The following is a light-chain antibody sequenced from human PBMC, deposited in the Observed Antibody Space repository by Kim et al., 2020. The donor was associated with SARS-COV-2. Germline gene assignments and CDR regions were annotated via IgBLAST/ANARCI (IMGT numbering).Light chain of an antibody. CDR2: QNN. V-gene: IGLV3-1*01. CDR3: QAWDSSTASVV. J-gene: IGLJ2*01. Sequence: SYELTQPPSVSVSPRQTASITCSGDKLGDKYACWYQQKPGQSPVLVIYQNNKRPSGIPERFSGSNSGNTATLTISGTQAMDEADYYCQAWDSSTASVVFG. CDR1: KLGDKY.